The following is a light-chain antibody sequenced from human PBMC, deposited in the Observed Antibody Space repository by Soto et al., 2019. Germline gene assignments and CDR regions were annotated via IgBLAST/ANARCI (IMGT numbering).Light chain of an antibody. V-gene: IGKV3-11*01. CDR1: QSVSSY. Sequence: EIVLTRAAATLSLSPVERATLSCRASQSVSSYLAWYQQKPGQAPRLLIYDASNRATGIPARFSGSGSGTDFTLTISSLEPEDFAVYYCQQRSNWPPPITFGQATRLEIK. CDR2: DAS. J-gene: IGKJ5*01. CDR3: QQRSNWPPPIT.